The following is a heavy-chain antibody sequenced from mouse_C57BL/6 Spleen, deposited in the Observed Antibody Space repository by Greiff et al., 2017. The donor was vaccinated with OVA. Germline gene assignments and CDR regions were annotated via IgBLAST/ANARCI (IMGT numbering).Heavy chain of an antibody. J-gene: IGHJ1*03. CDR1: GYSFTSYY. D-gene: IGHD2-1*01. CDR3: ATIYYGNYQGYFDV. Sequence: QVQLQQSGPELVKPGASVKTSCKASGYSFTSYYIHWVKQRPGQGLEWIGWIYPGSGNTKYNEKFKGKATLTADTSSSTAYMQLSSLTSEDSAVYYCATIYYGNYQGYFDVWGTGTTVTVSS. CDR2: IYPGSGNT. V-gene: IGHV1-66*01.